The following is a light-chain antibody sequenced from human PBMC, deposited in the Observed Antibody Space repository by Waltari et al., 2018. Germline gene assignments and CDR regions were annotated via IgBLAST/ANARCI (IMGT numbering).Light chain of an antibody. CDR3: QKYGTLPAT. CDR2: GAS. Sequence: EIVLTQSPGTLSLSPGERATLSCRASQSVSRWLAWYQQKPGQPPRLLIYGASSRATGIPDRFSGSGSGTDFSLTISRLKPEDFAVYYCQKYGTLPATFGQGTRVEVK. J-gene: IGKJ1*01. CDR1: QSVSRW. V-gene: IGKV3-20*01.